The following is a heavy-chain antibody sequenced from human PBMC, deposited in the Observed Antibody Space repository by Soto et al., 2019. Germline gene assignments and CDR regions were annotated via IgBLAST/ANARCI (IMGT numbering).Heavy chain of an antibody. CDR1: NDSIRSGTYY. J-gene: IGHJ4*02. D-gene: IGHD6-19*01. CDR3: ATGRSDSGWYEEHF. Sequence: SETLSLTCTVSNDSIRSGTYYWAWIRQPPGRGLEWMGSLSYLGTTDYNPSLKSRVTTSKDASKNQFSLKLTSVTAADTAVYYCATGRSDSGWYEEHFWVRGTLVTVSS. CDR2: LSYLGTT. V-gene: IGHV4-39*01.